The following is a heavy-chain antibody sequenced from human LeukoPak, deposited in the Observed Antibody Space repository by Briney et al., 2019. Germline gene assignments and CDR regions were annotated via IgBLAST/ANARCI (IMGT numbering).Heavy chain of an antibody. V-gene: IGHV4-39*01. CDR3: ASRLDTYYDILTGYYTPLWDY. D-gene: IGHD3-9*01. CDR2: IYYSGST. CDR1: GGSISSSSYY. Sequence: PSETLSLTCTVSGGSISSSSYYWGWIRQPPGKGLEWIGSIYYSGSTYYNPSLKSRVTISVDTSKNQFSLKLSSVTAADTAVYYCASRLDTYYDILTGYYTPLWDYWGQGTLVTVSS. J-gene: IGHJ4*02.